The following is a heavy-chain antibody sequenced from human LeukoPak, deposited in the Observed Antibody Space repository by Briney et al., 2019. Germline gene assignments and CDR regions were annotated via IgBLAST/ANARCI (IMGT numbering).Heavy chain of an antibody. D-gene: IGHD2-15*01. V-gene: IGHV4-59*12. CDR2: IYYSGST. CDR1: GGSISSYY. J-gene: IGHJ4*02. CDR3: ARDGNGVVSDY. Sequence: SETLSLTCTVSGGSISSYYWSWIRQPPGKGLEWIGYIYYSGSTYYNPSLKSRVTISVDTSKNQFSLKLSSVTAADTAVYYCARDGNGVVSDYWGQGTLVTVSS.